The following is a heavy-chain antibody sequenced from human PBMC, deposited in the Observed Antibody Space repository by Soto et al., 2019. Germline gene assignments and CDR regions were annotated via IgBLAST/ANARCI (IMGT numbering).Heavy chain of an antibody. D-gene: IGHD6-13*01. Sequence: QVQLVQSGAEVKKPGASVKVSCKASGYTFTSYDINWVRQATGQGLEWMGWMNPNSGNTDYAQKFQGRVTMTRNTSVTTAYMSLSSLRSEDTAVYYCARERSAAGGGGFDPWGQGTLVTVSS. CDR1: GYTFTSYD. CDR2: MNPNSGNT. V-gene: IGHV1-8*01. J-gene: IGHJ5*02. CDR3: ARERSAAGGGGFDP.